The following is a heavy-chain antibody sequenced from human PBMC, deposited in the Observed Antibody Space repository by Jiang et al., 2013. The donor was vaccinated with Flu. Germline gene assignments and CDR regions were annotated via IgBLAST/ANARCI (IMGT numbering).Heavy chain of an antibody. Sequence: PSETLSLTCTVSGSSISSYYWNWFRQSPRKGLEWIGYVYDIGSPSYSPSLKSRVTISVDTSKNQFSLRLNSVTAADTAVYYCAKSGAGFPYGMDVWG. V-gene: IGHV4-59*13. D-gene: IGHD1-14*01. J-gene: IGHJ6*01. CDR3: AKSGAGFPYGMDV. CDR2: VYDIGSP. CDR1: GSSISSYY.